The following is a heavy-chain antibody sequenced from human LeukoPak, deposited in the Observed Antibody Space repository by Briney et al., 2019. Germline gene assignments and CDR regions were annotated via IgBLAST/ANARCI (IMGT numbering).Heavy chain of an antibody. CDR2: INHSGST. J-gene: IGHJ4*02. V-gene: IGHV4-34*01. D-gene: IGHD1-1*01. CDR3: ARNPQPLDTGNEGY. CDR1: GGSFSGYY. Sequence: SETLSLTCAVYGGSFSGYYWSWIRQPPGKGLEWIGEINHSGSTNYNPSLKSRVTISVDTSKNQFSLKLSSVTAADTAVYYCARNPQPLDTGNEGYWGQGTLVTVSS.